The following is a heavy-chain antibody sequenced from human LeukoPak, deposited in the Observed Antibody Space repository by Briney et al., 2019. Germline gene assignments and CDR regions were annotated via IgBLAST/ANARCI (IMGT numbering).Heavy chain of an antibody. D-gene: IGHD3-22*01. CDR2: ISYDGSNE. CDR1: GFTFSSYG. J-gene: IGHJ4*02. V-gene: IGHV3-30*18. CDR3: AKGVYYDTRGYFNH. Sequence: HTGGSLRLSCAASGFTFSSYGMHWVRQAPGKGLEWVAVISYDGSNEYYADSVKGRFTVSRDNSKNTLYLQMNTLRAEDTAVYYCAKGVYYDTRGYFNHWGQGTLVTVSS.